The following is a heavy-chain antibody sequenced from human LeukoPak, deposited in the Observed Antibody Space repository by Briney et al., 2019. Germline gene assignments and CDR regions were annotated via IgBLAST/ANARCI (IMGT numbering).Heavy chain of an antibody. CDR3: ARDQVRLLWFGDFGY. V-gene: IGHV3-48*02. J-gene: IGHJ4*02. CDR1: GFTFSSYS. Sequence: PGRSLRLSCAASGFTFSSYSMNWVRQAPGKGLEWVSYISSSSSTIYYADSVEGRFTISRDNAKNSLYLRMNSLRDEDTAVYYCARDQVRLLWFGDFGYWGQGTLVTVSS. D-gene: IGHD3-10*01. CDR2: ISSSSSTI.